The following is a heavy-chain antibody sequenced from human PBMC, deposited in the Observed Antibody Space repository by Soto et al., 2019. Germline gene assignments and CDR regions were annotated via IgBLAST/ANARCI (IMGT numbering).Heavy chain of an antibody. Sequence: ESGGGVVQPGRSLRLSCAASGFTFSSYGMHWVRQAPGKGLEWVAVISYDGSNKYYADSVKGRFTISRDNSKNTLYLQMNSLRAEDTAVYYCAKDGGDMVRGVIITPLDYYGMDVWGQGTTVTVSS. CDR2: ISYDGSNK. CDR1: GFTFSSYG. J-gene: IGHJ6*02. CDR3: AKDGGDMVRGVIITPLDYYGMDV. V-gene: IGHV3-30*18. D-gene: IGHD3-10*01.